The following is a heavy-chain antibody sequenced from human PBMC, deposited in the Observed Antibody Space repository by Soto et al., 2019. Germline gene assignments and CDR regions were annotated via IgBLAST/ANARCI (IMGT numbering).Heavy chain of an antibody. J-gene: IGHJ4*02. V-gene: IGHV3-30*18. CDR3: AKGTGRDGYNGAIDY. CDR1: GFTFSSYG. D-gene: IGHD5-12*01. CDR2: ISYDGSNK. Sequence: QVQLVESGGGVVQPGRSLRLSCAASGFTFSSYGMYWVRQAPGKGLEWVAVISYDGSNKYYADSVKGRFTISRDNSKNTLYLQMNSLGAEDTAMYYCAKGTGRDGYNGAIDYWGQGTLVTVSS.